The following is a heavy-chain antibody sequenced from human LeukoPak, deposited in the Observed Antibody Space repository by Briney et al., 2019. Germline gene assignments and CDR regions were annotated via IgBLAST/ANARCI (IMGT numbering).Heavy chain of an antibody. CDR1: GYTFTSYG. J-gene: IGHJ3*02. D-gene: IGHD6-6*01. CDR2: ISAYNGNT. CDR3: ARDRTSYSSSSEAFDI. Sequence: ASVKVSCKASGYTFTSYGISWVRQAPGQGLEWMGWISAYNGNTNYAQKLQGRVTMTTDTSTSTAYMELRSLRSDDTAVYYCARDRTSYSSSSEAFDIWGQGTMVTVSS. V-gene: IGHV1-18*01.